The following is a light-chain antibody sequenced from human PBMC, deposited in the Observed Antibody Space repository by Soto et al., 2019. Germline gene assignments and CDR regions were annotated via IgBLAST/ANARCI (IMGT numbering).Light chain of an antibody. CDR2: AAS. Sequence: AIQLTQSPSSLSASVGDRVTITCRASQGLNSNLAWYQQKPGKAPKLLMYAASTLQKGVPSRFSGNGSGTDVTLTISSLQPEDVATYYCQQSSNYFTFGPGTKVDI. CDR1: QGLNSN. J-gene: IGKJ3*01. V-gene: IGKV1D-13*01. CDR3: QQSSNYFT.